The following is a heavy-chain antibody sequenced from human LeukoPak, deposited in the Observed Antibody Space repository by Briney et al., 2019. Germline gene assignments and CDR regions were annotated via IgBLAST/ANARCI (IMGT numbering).Heavy chain of an antibody. J-gene: IGHJ6*02. CDR1: GFTFSSYG. CDR3: ARDTLPYESDYYGMDV. CDR2: IWYDGSNK. V-gene: IGHV3-33*01. D-gene: IGHD5-12*01. Sequence: PGGSLRLSCAASGFTFSSYGMHWVRQAPGKGLEWVAVIWYDGSNKYYADSVKGRFTISRDNSKNTLYLQMNSLRAEDTAVYYCARDTLPYESDYYGMDVWGQGTTVTVSS.